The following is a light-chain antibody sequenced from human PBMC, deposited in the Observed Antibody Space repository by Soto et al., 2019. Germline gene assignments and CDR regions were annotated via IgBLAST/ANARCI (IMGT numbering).Light chain of an antibody. V-gene: IGKV1-39*01. J-gene: IGKJ1*01. CDR2: AAS. CDR1: QSISNY. Sequence: DIQMTQSPSSLSASVGDRVTITCRASQSISNYLNWYQQKPGKAPKLLMYAASSLQSGVPSRFSGSGSGTDFTLIISSLQPEDCATYYCQQSYSTPRTFGQGNKVEIK. CDR3: QQSYSTPRT.